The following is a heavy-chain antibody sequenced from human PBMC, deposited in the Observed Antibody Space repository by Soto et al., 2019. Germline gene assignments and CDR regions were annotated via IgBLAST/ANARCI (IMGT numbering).Heavy chain of an antibody. CDR3: AKDVGSFANYYGMDV. Sequence: QVQLVESGGGVVQPGRSLRLSCAASGFTFSSYGMHWVRQAPGKGLEWVVVISNDGSNKYYADSVKGRFTIPRDNSKNTRYLQMNSLKAEDTAVYYCAKDVGSFANYYGMDVWGQGTTVTASS. CDR2: ISNDGSNK. V-gene: IGHV3-30*18. CDR1: GFTFSSYG. D-gene: IGHD3-10*01. J-gene: IGHJ6*02.